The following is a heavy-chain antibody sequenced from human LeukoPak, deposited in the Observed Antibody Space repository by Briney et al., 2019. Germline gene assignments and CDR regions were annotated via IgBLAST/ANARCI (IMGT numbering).Heavy chain of an antibody. CDR1: GFTVSSNY. CDR3: ARGGSYLSAFDI. V-gene: IGHV3-53*01. Sequence: PGGSLRLSCAASGFTVSSNYMSWVRQAPGKGLEWVSINYSGGSTFYADSVKGRFTISRDNSKNTLYLQMNSLRAEDTAVYYCARGGSYLSAFDIWGQGTMVTVSS. CDR2: NYSGGST. J-gene: IGHJ3*02. D-gene: IGHD1-26*01.